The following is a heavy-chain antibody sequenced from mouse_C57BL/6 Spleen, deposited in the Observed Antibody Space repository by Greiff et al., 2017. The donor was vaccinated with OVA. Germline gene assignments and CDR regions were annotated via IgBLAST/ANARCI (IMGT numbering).Heavy chain of an antibody. Sequence: LVESGAELVRPGASVTLSCKASGYTFTDYEMHWVKQTPVHGLEWIGAIDPETGGTAYNQKFKGKAILTADKSSSTAYMELRSLTSEDSAVYYCTRLRDYWGQGTTLTVSS. CDR2: IDPETGGT. CDR1: GYTFTDYE. J-gene: IGHJ2*01. V-gene: IGHV1-15*01. CDR3: TRLRDY.